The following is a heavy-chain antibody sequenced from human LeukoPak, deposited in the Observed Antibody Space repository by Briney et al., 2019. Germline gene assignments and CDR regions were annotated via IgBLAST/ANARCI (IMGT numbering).Heavy chain of an antibody. CDR1: GFTFSDYY. J-gene: IGHJ4*02. V-gene: IGHV3-11*04. Sequence: TGGSLRLSCAASGFTFSDYYMSWIRQDPGKGLEWVSYISSSGSTIYYADSVKGLFTISRDNAKNSLYLQMNSLRAEDTVFYKQKTAYDILTGYYTGLDYWGQGTLVTVSS. CDR2: ISSSGSTI. CDR3: KTAYDILTGYYTGLDY. D-gene: IGHD3-9*01.